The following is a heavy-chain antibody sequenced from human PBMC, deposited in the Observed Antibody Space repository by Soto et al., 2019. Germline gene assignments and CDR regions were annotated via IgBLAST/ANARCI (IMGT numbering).Heavy chain of an antibody. CDR2: LLPIFGTA. V-gene: IGHV1-69*13. CDR1: GGTYSSYA. Sequence: SVKVSCKASGGTYSSYAISWLRQAPAQELAWMGGLLPIFGTANYAQKFQGRVTITAAESTRTAYMELSSLRSEDTAVYYCARDLGVRSSPYCFDYWGQGTRVIVSS. J-gene: IGHJ4*02. CDR3: ARDLGVRSSPYCFDY. D-gene: IGHD2-21*01.